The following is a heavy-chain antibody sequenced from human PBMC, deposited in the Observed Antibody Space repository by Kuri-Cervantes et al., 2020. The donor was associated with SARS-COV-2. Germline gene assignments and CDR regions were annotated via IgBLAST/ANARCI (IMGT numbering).Heavy chain of an antibody. Sequence: GGSLRLSCKASGGTFSSYAISWVRQAPGQGLEWMGRIIPILGIANHAQKFQGRVTITADKSTSTAYMELSSLRSEDTAVYYCARATPSGPTTPGIWGQGTMVTVSS. D-gene: IGHD3-10*01. CDR2: IIPILGIA. J-gene: IGHJ3*02. CDR1: GGTFSSYA. V-gene: IGHV1-69*04. CDR3: ARATPSGPTTPGI.